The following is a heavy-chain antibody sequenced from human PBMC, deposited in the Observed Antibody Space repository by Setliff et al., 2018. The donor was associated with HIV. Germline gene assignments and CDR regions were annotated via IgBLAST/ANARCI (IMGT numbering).Heavy chain of an antibody. V-gene: IGHV4-59*01. CDR3: ARVVRQVPASYYYYYYMDV. Sequence: SETLSLTCSVSGGSISTYYWSWIRQPPGQGLEWIGYIYYSGSTNYNPSLKSRVTISVNKSKNQFSLKLGSVTAADTAVYYCARVVRQVPASYYYYYYMDVWGKGTTVTVSS. D-gene: IGHD2-2*01. CDR1: GGSISTYY. CDR2: IYYSGST. J-gene: IGHJ6*03.